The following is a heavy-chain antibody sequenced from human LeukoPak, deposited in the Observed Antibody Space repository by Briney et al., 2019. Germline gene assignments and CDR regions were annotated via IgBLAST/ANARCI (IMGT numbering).Heavy chain of an antibody. CDR2: NCYSGST. V-gene: IGHV4-30-2*01. J-gene: IGHJ5*02. Sequence: PSETLSLTCAVSGGSISCGGYSWGWLRQPPGKGLEWIGYNCYSGSTYYNPSLKSRVTISVDRSKNQFSLKLSSVTAADTAVYYCASERRYCSSTSCLNWFDPWGQGTLVTVSS. CDR1: GGSISCGGYS. CDR3: ASERRYCSSTSCLNWFDP. D-gene: IGHD2-2*01.